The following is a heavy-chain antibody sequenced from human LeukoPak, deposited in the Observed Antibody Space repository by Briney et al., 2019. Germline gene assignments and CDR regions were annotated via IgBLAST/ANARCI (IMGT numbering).Heavy chain of an antibody. Sequence: ASVKVSCKAAGYTFTSYGISWVRQAPGQGLEWMGWISAYNGKTNYAQKLQGRVTMTTDTSTSTAYMELRSLRSDDTAVYYCARRYISGYLYYFDYRGQGTLVTVSS. CDR3: ARRYISGYLYYFDY. J-gene: IGHJ4*02. V-gene: IGHV1-18*01. CDR1: GYTFTSYG. D-gene: IGHD3-22*01. CDR2: ISAYNGKT.